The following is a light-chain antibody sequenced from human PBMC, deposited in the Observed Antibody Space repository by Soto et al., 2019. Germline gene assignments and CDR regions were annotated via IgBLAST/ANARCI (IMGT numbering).Light chain of an antibody. CDR2: GAS. V-gene: IGKV3-20*01. CDR3: QQYGRSPWT. CDR1: QFVSSY. Sequence: ECVLTQSPSTLSLSHGERAPLSCRASQFVSSYLAWYQQKPSQAPRLLIFGASSRAAGIPDRFSGSGSGTDFTLAIGRLEPEDFAVYYCQQYGRSPWTFGQGTKVDIK. J-gene: IGKJ1*01.